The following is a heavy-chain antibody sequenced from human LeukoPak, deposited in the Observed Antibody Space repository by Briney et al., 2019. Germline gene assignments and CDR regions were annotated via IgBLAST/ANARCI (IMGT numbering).Heavy chain of an antibody. D-gene: IGHD2-2*01. CDR2: ISSSSTM. Sequence: GGSLRLSCAASGFSFSSSAMSWVRQAPGEGLEWVSIISSSSTMHYAASVKGRFTISRDNSKNTLYIQMNSLKAEDTAVYYCARRLSPGYCSSTSCYGGDAFDIWGQGTMVTVSS. V-gene: IGHV3-48*01. CDR1: GFSFSSSA. CDR3: ARRLSPGYCSSTSCYGGDAFDI. J-gene: IGHJ3*02.